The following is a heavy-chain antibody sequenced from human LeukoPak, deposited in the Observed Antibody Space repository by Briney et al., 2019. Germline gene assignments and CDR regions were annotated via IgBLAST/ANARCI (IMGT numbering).Heavy chain of an antibody. V-gene: IGHV4-34*01. CDR1: GGSFSGYY. CDR2: INPNGGT. Sequence: SETLSLTCAVYGGSFSGYYWSWIREPPGKGLEWIGEINPNGGTNYNPSLKSRVTISVDTSKNQFSLKLSSVTAADTAVYYCARGPLGYCSSTSCSRQYNWFDPWGQGTLVTVSS. D-gene: IGHD2-2*01. CDR3: ARGPLGYCSSTSCSRQYNWFDP. J-gene: IGHJ5*02.